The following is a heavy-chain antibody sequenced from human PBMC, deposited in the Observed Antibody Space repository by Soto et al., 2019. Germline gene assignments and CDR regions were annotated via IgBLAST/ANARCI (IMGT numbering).Heavy chain of an antibody. CDR2: IIPILGIA. CDR3: ARELVNVAATWGDDYYYMDV. V-gene: IGHV1-69*04. Sequence: ASVKVSCKASGGTFSSYPISWVRQAPGQGLEWMGRIIPILGIANYAQKFQGRVTITADKSTSTAYMELSSLRSEDTAVYYCARELVNVAATWGDDYYYMDVWGKGTTVTVSS. D-gene: IGHD2-15*01. J-gene: IGHJ6*03. CDR1: GGTFSSYP.